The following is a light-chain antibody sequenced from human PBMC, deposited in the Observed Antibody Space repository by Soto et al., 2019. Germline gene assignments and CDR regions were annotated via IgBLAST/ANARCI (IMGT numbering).Light chain of an antibody. J-gene: IGKJ5*01. V-gene: IGKV3D-15*01. Sequence: EIAMTQSPATLSVSPGETASVSCGARQSAGNFLAWYQQNPGQARRALIYSLSTRATGIPARFSGSGSGTEFTLTINSLKYEDSAVYYCQQHNQWPITFGQGTRLEIK. CDR2: SLS. CDR3: QQHNQWPIT. CDR1: QSAGNF.